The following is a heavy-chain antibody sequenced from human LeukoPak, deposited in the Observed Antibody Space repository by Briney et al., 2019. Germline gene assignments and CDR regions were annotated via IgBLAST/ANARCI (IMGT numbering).Heavy chain of an antibody. CDR1: GDSINSNY. D-gene: IGHD2-8*02. CDR3: ARLLAGCPGGKCRAHFDY. V-gene: IGHV4-59*01. CDR2: IYYGGST. J-gene: IGHJ4*02. Sequence: PSETLSLTCSVSGDSINSNYWSWMRQPPGKGLEWIGYIYYGGSTNYNPSLKSRVSMSVDTSKNQFSLNLSSVTAADTAVYYCARLLAGCPGGKCRAHFDYWGQGTLVTVSS.